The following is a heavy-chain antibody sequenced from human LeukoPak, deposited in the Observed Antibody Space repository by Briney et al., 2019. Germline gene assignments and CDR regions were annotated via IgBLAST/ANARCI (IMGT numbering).Heavy chain of an antibody. J-gene: IGHJ4*02. D-gene: IGHD3-16*01. Sequence: SETLSLTCTVSGGSISSGYHWGWIRQPPGKGLEWIGSIYYTGTTYYNPSLKSRVTMSVDTSKNQFSLKLSSVTAADTAVYYCARGGSRLTTAGDLDYWGQGTLVTVSS. V-gene: IGHV4-39*01. CDR3: ARGGSRLTTAGDLDY. CDR2: IYYTGTT. CDR1: GGSISSGYH.